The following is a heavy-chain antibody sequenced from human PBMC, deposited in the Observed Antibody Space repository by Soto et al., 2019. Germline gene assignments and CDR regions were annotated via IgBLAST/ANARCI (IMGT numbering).Heavy chain of an antibody. J-gene: IGHJ1*01. CDR3: ARDPDRVVVATTPPYFQH. D-gene: IGHD2-15*01. CDR2: ISSSSSYI. Sequence: PGGSLRLSCAASGFTFSSYSMNWVRQAPGKGLEWVSSISSSSSYIYYADSVKGRFTISRDNAKNSLYLQMNSLRAEDTAVYYWARDPDRVVVATTPPYFQHWGQRTLVTVSS. CDR1: GFTFSSYS. V-gene: IGHV3-21*01.